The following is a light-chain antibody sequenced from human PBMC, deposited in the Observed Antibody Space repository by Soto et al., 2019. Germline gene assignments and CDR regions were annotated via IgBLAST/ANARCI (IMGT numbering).Light chain of an antibody. Sequence: DIQMTQSPSTLSASVGARVTITCRASQSISTWLAWYQQRPGKAPKLLIYKASSLESGVPSRFSGSGSGTEFSLTVSRVKPDDFASYYCQHYNSLYTFAQGTKLEIK. CDR2: KAS. V-gene: IGKV1-5*03. CDR3: QHYNSLYT. J-gene: IGKJ2*01. CDR1: QSISTW.